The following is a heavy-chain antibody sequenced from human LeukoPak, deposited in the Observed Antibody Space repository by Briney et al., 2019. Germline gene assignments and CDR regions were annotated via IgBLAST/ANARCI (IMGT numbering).Heavy chain of an antibody. CDR1: GFTFDDHA. J-gene: IGHJ4*02. V-gene: IGHV3-9*03. CDR2: ITWNSGSI. Sequence: GGSLRLSCAASGFTFDDHAMHWVRQAPGKGLEWVSSITWNSGSIGYADSVKGRFTISRDNAKNSLYLQMNSLRAEDMAVYYCAKAVAGTTFYFEYCGQGSLVTASS. D-gene: IGHD6-19*01. CDR3: AKAVAGTTFYFEY.